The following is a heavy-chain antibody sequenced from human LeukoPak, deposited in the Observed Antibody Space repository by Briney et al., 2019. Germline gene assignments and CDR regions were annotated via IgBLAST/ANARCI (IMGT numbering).Heavy chain of an antibody. J-gene: IGHJ4*02. D-gene: IGHD3-22*01. CDR3: AGSSPTYYFDSSGYYYGDY. CDR1: AYSFTDYY. V-gene: IGHV1-2*06. Sequence: ASVKVSCKASAYSFTDYYIHWVRQAPGQGLEWVGRINPNSGGTDYAQKFQGRVTMTRDTSISTAYTELSRLRSDDTAVYYCAGSSPTYYFDSSGYYYGDYWGQGTLVIVSS. CDR2: INPNSGGT.